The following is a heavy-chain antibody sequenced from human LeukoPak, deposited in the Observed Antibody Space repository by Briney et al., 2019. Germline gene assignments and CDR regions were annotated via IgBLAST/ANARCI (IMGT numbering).Heavy chain of an antibody. CDR1: GYTFTGYY. D-gene: IGHD6-6*01. Sequence: ASVKVSCKASGYTFTGYYMHWVRQAPGQGLEWMGWINPNSGGTNYAQKFQGRVTMTRDTSISTAYMELSRLRSDDTAVYYCARGGEQLFDYYYYYMDVWGKGTTVTVSS. V-gene: IGHV1-2*02. J-gene: IGHJ6*03. CDR2: INPNSGGT. CDR3: ARGGEQLFDYYYYYMDV.